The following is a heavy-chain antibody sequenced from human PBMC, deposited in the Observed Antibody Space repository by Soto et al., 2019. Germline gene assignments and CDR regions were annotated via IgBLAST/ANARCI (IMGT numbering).Heavy chain of an antibody. CDR2: IIPIFGTA. CDR1: GGTFSSYA. J-gene: IGHJ5*02. D-gene: IGHD1-26*01. Sequence: SVKVSCKASGGTFSSYAISWVRQAPGQGLEWMGGIIPIFGTANYAQKFQGRVTITADESTSTAYMELSSLRSEDTAVYYCARTYSGTQEGFDPWGQGTLVTVPQ. CDR3: ARTYSGTQEGFDP. V-gene: IGHV1-69*13.